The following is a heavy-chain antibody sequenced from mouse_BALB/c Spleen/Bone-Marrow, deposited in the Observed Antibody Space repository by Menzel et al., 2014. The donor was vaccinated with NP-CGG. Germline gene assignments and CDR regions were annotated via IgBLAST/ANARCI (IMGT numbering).Heavy chain of an antibody. V-gene: IGHV14-3*02. CDR2: IDPANGNT. Sequence: VQLQQTGAELVKPGASVKLSCTASGFNIKDTYIHWVKQRPEQSLEWIGRIDPANGNTKYDPKFQGKATITADTSSNTAYLQLSSLTSEDTAVYYCARYYYYAMDYWGQGTSVTGSS. CDR3: ARYYYYAMDY. J-gene: IGHJ4*01. CDR1: GFNIKDTY.